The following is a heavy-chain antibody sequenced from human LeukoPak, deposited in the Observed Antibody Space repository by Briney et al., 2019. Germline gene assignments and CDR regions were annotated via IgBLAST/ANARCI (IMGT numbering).Heavy chain of an antibody. V-gene: IGHV4-4*09. Sequence: SETLSLTCTVSGDSISNYYWSWIRQPPGKGLEWIGYIYTSGSTNYSPSLKSQVTISLDTSKNQFSLELSSVTAADTAVYYCARHPYSGTYYRNNWFDPWSQGTLVTVSS. CDR1: GDSISNYY. J-gene: IGHJ5*02. D-gene: IGHD1-26*01. CDR2: IYTSGST. CDR3: ARHPYSGTYYRNNWFDP.